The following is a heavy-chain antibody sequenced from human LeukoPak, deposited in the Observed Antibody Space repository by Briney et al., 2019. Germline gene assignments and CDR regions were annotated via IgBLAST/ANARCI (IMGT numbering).Heavy chain of an antibody. Sequence: GGSLRLSCAASGFTFSSYWMSWVRQAPGKGLEWVANIKQDGSEKYYVDSVKGRFTISRDNAKNSLYLQMNSLRAEDTAVYYCARDGGYDYVWGSYRYTPEGFDYWGQGTLVTVSS. CDR3: ARDGGYDYVWGSYRYTPEGFDY. V-gene: IGHV3-7*01. CDR1: GFTFSSYW. J-gene: IGHJ4*02. CDR2: IKQDGSEK. D-gene: IGHD3-16*02.